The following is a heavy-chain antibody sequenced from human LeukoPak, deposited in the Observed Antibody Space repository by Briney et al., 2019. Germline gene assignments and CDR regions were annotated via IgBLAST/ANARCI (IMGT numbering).Heavy chain of an antibody. J-gene: IGHJ4*02. CDR1: RFTFSSYD. Sequence: GGSLRLSCAASRFTFSSYDMNWVRQAPGKGLEWVSYISSSSSTIYYADSVKGRFTISRDNAKNSLYPQMNSLRAEDTAVYYCARAPSYYYDSSGYYLGYFDYWGQGTLVSVSS. V-gene: IGHV3-48*01. CDR2: ISSSSSTI. D-gene: IGHD3-22*01. CDR3: ARAPSYYYDSSGYYLGYFDY.